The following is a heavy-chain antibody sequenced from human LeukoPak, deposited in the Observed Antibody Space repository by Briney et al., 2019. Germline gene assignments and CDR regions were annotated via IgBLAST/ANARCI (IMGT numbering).Heavy chain of an antibody. V-gene: IGHV4-38-2*02. J-gene: IGHJ5*02. CDR1: GYSISNGYN. Sequence: NPSETLSLTCTVSGYSISNGYNWGWIRQPPGKGLEWIGSIYHSGSTYNNPSLKSRVTISVDTSKNQFSLKLSSVTAADTAVYYCARGRQQLGGFDPWGQGTLVTVSS. D-gene: IGHD6-13*01. CDR2: IYHSGST. CDR3: ARGRQQLGGFDP.